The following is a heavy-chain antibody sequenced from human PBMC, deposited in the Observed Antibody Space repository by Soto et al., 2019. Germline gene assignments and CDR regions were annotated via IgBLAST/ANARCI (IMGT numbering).Heavy chain of an antibody. CDR1: GFTFSSYG. Sequence: VQLVESGGGVVQPGRSLRLSCAASGFTFSSYGMHWVRQAPGKGLEWVAVISYDGSNKYYADSVKGRFTISRDNSKNTLYLQMNSLRAEDTAVYYCANPGIAVAGIVDYWGQGTLVTVSS. D-gene: IGHD6-19*01. CDR3: ANPGIAVAGIVDY. J-gene: IGHJ4*02. CDR2: ISYDGSNK. V-gene: IGHV3-30*18.